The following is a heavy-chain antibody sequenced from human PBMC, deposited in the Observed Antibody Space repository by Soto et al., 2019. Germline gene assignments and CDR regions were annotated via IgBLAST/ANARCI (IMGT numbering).Heavy chain of an antibody. J-gene: IGHJ3*02. V-gene: IGHV3-23*01. CDR1: GFSFSSYD. CDR3: AYSSGWMDAFDM. CDR2: ISRGGEDT. D-gene: IGHD6-19*01. Sequence: EVQLLESGGGLVQPGGSLRLSFAASGFSFSSYDMSWVRQAPGKGLEWVSGISRGGEDTYYADSVKGRFIISRDNSKSTLYLQIHSLRAEDTALFYCAYSSGWMDAFDMWGQGTMVTVSA.